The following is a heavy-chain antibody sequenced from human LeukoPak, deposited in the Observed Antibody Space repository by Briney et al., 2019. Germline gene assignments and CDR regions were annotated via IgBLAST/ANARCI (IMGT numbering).Heavy chain of an antibody. D-gene: IGHD1-26*01. CDR2: IIPIFGTA. Sequence: SVKGSCKASGGTFSSYAISWVRQAPGQGLEWRGGIIPIFGTANYAQKCQGRVTITADKSTSTAYMELSSLSSEDTAVYYCARDTDLPQSYSGSSLGAFDIWGQGTLVTVSS. J-gene: IGHJ3*02. V-gene: IGHV1-69*06. CDR3: ARDTDLPQSYSGSSLGAFDI. CDR1: GGTFSSYA.